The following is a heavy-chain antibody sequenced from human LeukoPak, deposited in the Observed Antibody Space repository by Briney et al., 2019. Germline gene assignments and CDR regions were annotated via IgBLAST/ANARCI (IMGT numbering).Heavy chain of an antibody. V-gene: IGHV3-7*01. D-gene: IGHD3-3*01. Sequence: GGSLRLSCAASGFTFSRYWMSWVRQAPGKGLEWVANIKQVGSETYYVDSVKGRFTISRDNAKNSVYLQMNSLRAEDTAVYYCARTAYYDFWSGYYDPVYYFDYWGQGTLVTVSS. J-gene: IGHJ4*02. CDR2: IKQVGSET. CDR1: GFTFSRYW. CDR3: ARTAYYDFWSGYYDPVYYFDY.